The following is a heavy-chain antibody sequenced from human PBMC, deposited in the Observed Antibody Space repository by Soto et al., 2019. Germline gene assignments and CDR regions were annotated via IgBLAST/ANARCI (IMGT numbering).Heavy chain of an antibody. CDR2: IYSGGST. CDR3: ARDDFVTGAVDT. Sequence: GGALRLSCAASGFTFSRYAMSWVRQAPGKWLEWVSVIYSGGSTYYADSVKGRFTISRHNSKNTLYLQMNSLRAEDTAVYYCARDDFVTGAVDTWGQGTMVTVSS. J-gene: IGHJ3*02. D-gene: IGHD2-21*02. V-gene: IGHV3-53*04. CDR1: GFTFSRYA.